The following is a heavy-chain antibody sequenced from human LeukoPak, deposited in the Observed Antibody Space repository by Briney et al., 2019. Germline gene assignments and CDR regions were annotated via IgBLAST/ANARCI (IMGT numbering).Heavy chain of an antibody. CDR1: GGTFSSYA. D-gene: IGHD5-18*01. CDR3: ASSVDTAMVRPFDY. J-gene: IGHJ4*02. Sequence: SVKVSCKASGGTFSSYAISWERQAPGQGLEWMGGIIPIFGTANYAQKFQGRVTITTDESTSTAYMELSSVRSEDTGVYYCASSVDTAMVRPFDYWGQGTLVTVSS. V-gene: IGHV1-69*05. CDR2: IIPIFGTA.